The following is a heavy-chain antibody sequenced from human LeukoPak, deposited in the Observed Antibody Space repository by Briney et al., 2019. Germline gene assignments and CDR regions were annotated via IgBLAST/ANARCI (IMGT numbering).Heavy chain of an antibody. Sequence: PGGSLRLSCATSGFIFSHYWMSWVRQAPGKGLEWVANIKHDGSEEYYVDSVKGRFTVSRDNAKNSLYLQMNNLRAEDTAVYYCAREGVGYYLDQWGQGTLVTVSS. J-gene: IGHJ4*02. D-gene: IGHD2-15*01. CDR2: IKHDGSEE. V-gene: IGHV3-7*01. CDR1: GFIFSHYW. CDR3: AREGVGYYLDQ.